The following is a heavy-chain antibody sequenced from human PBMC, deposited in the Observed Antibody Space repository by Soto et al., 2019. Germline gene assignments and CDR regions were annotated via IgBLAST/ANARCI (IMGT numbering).Heavy chain of an antibody. D-gene: IGHD3-22*01. CDR1: GFTFSSYA. CDR3: AGWSYYDSSGYAGY. V-gene: IGHV3-23*01. CDR2: ISGSGGST. J-gene: IGHJ4*02. Sequence: EVQLLESGGGLVQPGGSLRLSFAASGFTFSSYAMSWVRQAPGKGLEWVSAISGSGGSTYYADSVKGRFTISRDNSKNTLYLQMNSLRAEDTAVYYCAGWSYYDSSGYAGYWGQGTLVTVSS.